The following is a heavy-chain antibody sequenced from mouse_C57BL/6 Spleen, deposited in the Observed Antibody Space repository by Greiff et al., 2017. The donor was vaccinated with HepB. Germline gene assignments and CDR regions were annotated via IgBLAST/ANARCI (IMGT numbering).Heavy chain of an antibody. D-gene: IGHD2-1*01. CDR2: ISDGGSYT. CDR3: ASGNYGAMDY. V-gene: IGHV5-4*03. CDR1: GFTFSSYA. Sequence: EVKVEESGGGLVKPGGSLKLSCAASGFTFSSYAMSWVRQTPEKRLEWVATISDGGSYTYYPDNVKGRFTISRDNAKNNLYLQMSHLKSEDTAMYYCASGNYGAMDYWGQGTSVTVSS. J-gene: IGHJ4*01.